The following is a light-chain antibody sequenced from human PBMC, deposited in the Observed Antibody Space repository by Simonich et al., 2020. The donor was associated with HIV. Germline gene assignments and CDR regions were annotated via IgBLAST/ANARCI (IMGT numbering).Light chain of an antibody. Sequence: SSELTQDPAVSVALGQTVRITGQGDSLRSYSASWYQQKPGQAPILVIYRINNRPSGIPDRFSVSSSGNTASLTITGTQAEDEAYYYCSSRDSSGAYRVFGGGTKVTVL. J-gene: IGLJ2*01. CDR3: SSRDSSGAYRV. V-gene: IGLV3-19*01. CDR2: RIN. CDR1: SLRSYS.